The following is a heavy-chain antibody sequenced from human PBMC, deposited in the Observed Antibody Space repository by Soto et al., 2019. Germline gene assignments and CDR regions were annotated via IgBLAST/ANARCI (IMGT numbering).Heavy chain of an antibody. CDR1: GYSFTSNW. J-gene: IGHJ4*02. CDR2: INPADSDI. CDR3: ARHQGDDASRKLYC. V-gene: IGHV5-51*01. D-gene: IGHD2-8*02. Sequence: CQVSGYSFTSNWIGWVRQMPGKGLEWMGIINPADSDIKYSPSFQGQVTISADKSIGTAYLQCSSLKASDTAMYYWARHQGDDASRKLYCWGQGPRVTAS.